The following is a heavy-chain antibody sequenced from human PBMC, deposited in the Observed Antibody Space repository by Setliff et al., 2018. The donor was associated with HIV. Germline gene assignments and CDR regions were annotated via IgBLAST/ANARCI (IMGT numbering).Heavy chain of an antibody. J-gene: IGHJ4*02. V-gene: IGHV1-2*02. D-gene: IGHD3-10*01. Sequence: GASVKVSCKASGYTFSDYYLHWVRQAPGQAIEWMGWINPLSDATKFSHKFQGRVTMTRDTSASTAYMELSSLRSEDTAVYYCARKGSGSSFDFEYWGQGTLVTVSS. CDR1: GYTFSDYY. CDR3: ARKGSGSSFDFEY. CDR2: INPLSDAT.